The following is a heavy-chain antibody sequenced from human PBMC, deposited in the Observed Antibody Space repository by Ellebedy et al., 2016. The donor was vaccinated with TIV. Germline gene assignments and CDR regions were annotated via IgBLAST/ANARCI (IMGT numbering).Heavy chain of an antibody. V-gene: IGHV1-2*02. D-gene: IGHD5-12*01. CDR3: ARGAIVATTDFDY. CDR2: INPNSGGT. CDR1: GYTFTGYY. J-gene: IGHJ4*02. Sequence: AASVKVSCKASGYTFTGYYMHWVRQAPGQGLEWMGWINPNSGGTNYAQKFQGRVTMTRDTSISTAYMELSRLRSDDTAVYYCARGAIVATTDFDYWGQGTLVTVSS.